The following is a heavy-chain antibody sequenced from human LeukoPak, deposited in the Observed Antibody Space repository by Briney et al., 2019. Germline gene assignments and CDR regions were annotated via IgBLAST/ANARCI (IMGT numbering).Heavy chain of an antibody. V-gene: IGHV4-59*01. D-gene: IGHD3-10*01. CDR1: GGSISSYY. CDR2: VYYNGST. CDR3: ASGVFMVRGVIRAFDI. J-gene: IGHJ3*02. Sequence: SETLSLTCTVSGGSISSYYWSWIRQPPGKALEWIGYVYYNGSTNYNPSLKSRVTISVDTSKNQFSLRLSSVTAADTAVYYCASGVFMVRGVIRAFDIWGQGTMVTVSS.